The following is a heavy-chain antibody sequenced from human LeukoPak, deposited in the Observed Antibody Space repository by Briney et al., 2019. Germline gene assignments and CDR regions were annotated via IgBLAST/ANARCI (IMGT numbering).Heavy chain of an antibody. CDR2: INHSGST. CDR1: GGSFSGYY. V-gene: IGHV4-34*01. CDR3: ARGLLWFGELRAFDI. Sequence: SETLSLTCAVYGGSFSGYYWSWIRQPPGKGLEWIGQINHSGSTNYNPSLKSRVTISVDTSKNQFSLKLSSVTAADTAVYYCARGLLWFGELRAFDIWGQGTMVTVSS. J-gene: IGHJ3*02. D-gene: IGHD3-10*01.